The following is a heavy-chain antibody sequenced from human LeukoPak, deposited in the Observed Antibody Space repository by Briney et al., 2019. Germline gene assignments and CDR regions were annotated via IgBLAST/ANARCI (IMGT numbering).Heavy chain of an antibody. D-gene: IGHD3-3*01. V-gene: IGHV4-59*01. CDR2: IYYSGST. Sequence: SETLSLTCTVSGDSLGTFFWHWIRQPPGKGLEWIGYIYYSGSTNYNPSLKSRVTISVDTSKNQFSLKLSSVTAADTAVYYCARMYYDFWSGYYTPPLGAFDIWGQGTMVTVSS. J-gene: IGHJ3*02. CDR1: GDSLGTFF. CDR3: ARMYYDFWSGYYTPPLGAFDI.